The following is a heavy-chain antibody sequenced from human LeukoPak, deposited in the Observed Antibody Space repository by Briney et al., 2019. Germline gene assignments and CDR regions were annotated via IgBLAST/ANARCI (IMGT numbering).Heavy chain of an antibody. CDR2: IYSGGGT. CDR3: ARYYYGSGSYRVFDY. D-gene: IGHD3-10*01. J-gene: IGHJ4*02. Sequence: GGSLRLSCAASGFTVSSNYMSWVRQAPGKGLEWVSLIYSGGGTYYADSVKGRFTISRDNAKNSLYLQMNSLRAEDTAVYYCARYYYGSGSYRVFDYWGQGTLVTVSS. V-gene: IGHV3-66*01. CDR1: GFTVSSNY.